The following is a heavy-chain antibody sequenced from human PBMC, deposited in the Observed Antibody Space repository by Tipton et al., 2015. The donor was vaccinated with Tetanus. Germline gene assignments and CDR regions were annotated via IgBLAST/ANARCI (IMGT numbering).Heavy chain of an antibody. CDR2: INPDSGVT. D-gene: IGHD1-26*01. J-gene: IGHJ4*02. Sequence: QVQLVQSGAEVKKPGASVKVSCKASGYTFTDFYTHWVRQAPGHGLEWMGWINPDSGVTVYAQQFQGRVTMTRDTSISTAYMELSRLKSDDTAVYYCARSFFRVGAFTYFDFWGQGSLVTVSS. CDR3: ARSFFRVGAFTYFDF. CDR1: GYTFTDFY. V-gene: IGHV1-2*02.